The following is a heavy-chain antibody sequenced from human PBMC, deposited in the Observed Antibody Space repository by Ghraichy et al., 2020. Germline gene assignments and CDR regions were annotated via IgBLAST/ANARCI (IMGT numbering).Heavy chain of an antibody. CDR1: GFTFSHAW. CDR3: TTLSIFCSGGICYWS. D-gene: IGHD2-15*01. V-gene: IGHV3-15*01. CDR2: IKSQREGGTT. J-gene: IGHJ5*02. Sequence: GGSLRLSCAASGFTFSHAWMNWVRQAPGKGLEWVGRIKSQREGGTTDYAAPVKGRFTISRDDSKNTLYLQMNSLKTEDTAVYYCTTLSIFCSGGICYWSWGQGTLVTVSS.